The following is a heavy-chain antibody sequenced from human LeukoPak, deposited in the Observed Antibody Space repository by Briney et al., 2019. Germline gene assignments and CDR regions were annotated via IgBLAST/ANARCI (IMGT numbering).Heavy chain of an antibody. V-gene: IGHV4-34*12. CDR2: IIHSGIT. CDR1: GGSFSDYY. Sequence: SETLSLTCAVSGGSFSDYYCCWVRQPPGKGLEWIGEIIHSGITNYNPSLKSRVTISQDTTKNQFSLKLSSVTAADTALYYCILGEVAGDYFQHWGQGNLVTVSS. J-gene: IGHJ1*01. CDR3: ILGEVAGDYFQH. D-gene: IGHD6-19*01.